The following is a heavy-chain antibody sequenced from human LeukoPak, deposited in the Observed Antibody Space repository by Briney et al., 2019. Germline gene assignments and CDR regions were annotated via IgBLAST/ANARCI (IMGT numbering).Heavy chain of an antibody. J-gene: IGHJ6*02. Sequence: PGGSLRLSCAASGFTVSSNYMNWVRQAPGKGLEWVSLIYTGGNTFYADSVKGRLTISRDISKNTLYLQMNSLRAEDTAVYYCAREDGSGSYPGYYYGMDVWGQGTTVTVSS. CDR3: AREDGSGSYPGYYYGMDV. D-gene: IGHD3-10*01. CDR2: IYTGGNT. CDR1: GFTVSSNY. V-gene: IGHV3-53*01.